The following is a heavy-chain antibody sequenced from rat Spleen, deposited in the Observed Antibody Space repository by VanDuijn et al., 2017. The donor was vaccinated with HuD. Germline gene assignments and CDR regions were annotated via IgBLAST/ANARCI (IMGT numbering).Heavy chain of an antibody. V-gene: IGHV5-46*01. CDR1: GFTFNSFS. Sequence: EVQLVESGGGLVQPGRSLKLSCAASGFTFNSFSMAWVRQAPKKGLEWVATITSGGYNTFYPDSVKGRFTISRDNAKSTLYLQMNSLRSEDTATYYCTRSEFYVHYGLGFAYWGQGTLVTVSS. CDR2: ITSGGYNT. CDR3: TRSEFYVHYGLGFAY. D-gene: IGHD1-6*01. J-gene: IGHJ3*01.